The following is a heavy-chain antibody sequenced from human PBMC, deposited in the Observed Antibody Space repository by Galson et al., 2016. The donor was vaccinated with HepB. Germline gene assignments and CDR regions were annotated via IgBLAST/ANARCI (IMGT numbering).Heavy chain of an antibody. V-gene: IGHV4-31*03. CDR2: IYYSGST. J-gene: IGHJ3*02. CDR3: ARDRLGYFWSGYSPLGAFDI. D-gene: IGHD3-3*01. Sequence: TLSLTCTVSGGSISSGAYYWSWIRQHPGKGLEWIGYIYYSGSTYYNPSLKSRVTISVDTSKNQFSLKLTSVTAADTAVYYCARDRLGYFWSGYSPLGAFDIWGQGTMVTVSS. CDR1: GGSISSGAYY.